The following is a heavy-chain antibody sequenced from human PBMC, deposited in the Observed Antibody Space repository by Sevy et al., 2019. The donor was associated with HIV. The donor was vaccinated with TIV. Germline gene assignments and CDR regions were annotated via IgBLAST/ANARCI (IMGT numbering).Heavy chain of an antibody. V-gene: IGHV4-39*01. D-gene: IGHD3-10*01. J-gene: IGHJ4*02. CDR2: IYYSGST. CDR1: GGSISSSSYY. CDR3: ARLGRGEILYYFDY. Sequence: SETLSLTCTVSGGSISSSSYYWGWIRQPPGKGLEWIGNIYYSGSTYYNQSLKSRVTISVDTSKNQFSLKLSSVTAADTAVYYCARLGRGEILYYFDYWGQGTLVTVSS.